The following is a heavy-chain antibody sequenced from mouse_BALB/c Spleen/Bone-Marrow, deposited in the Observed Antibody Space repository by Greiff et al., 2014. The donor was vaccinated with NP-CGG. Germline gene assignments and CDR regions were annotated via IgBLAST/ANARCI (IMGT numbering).Heavy chain of an antibody. CDR1: GFNIKDTY. D-gene: IGHD2-4*01. V-gene: IGHV14-3*02. CDR2: IDPANGNT. CDR3: ARDYDYFFDH. J-gene: IGHJ2*01. Sequence: EVQLQQSGAELVRPGASVKLSCTASGFNIKDTYMHWVKQRPEQGLEWIGWIDPANGNTKYDPNFQGKATITADTSSNTAYLQLSSLTSEDTAVYYCARDYDYFFDHWGQGTTLTVSS.